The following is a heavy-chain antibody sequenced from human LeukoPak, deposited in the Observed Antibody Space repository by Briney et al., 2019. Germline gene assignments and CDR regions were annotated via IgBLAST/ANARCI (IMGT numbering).Heavy chain of an antibody. CDR1: GGSISSGGYS. V-gene: IGHV4-30-2*01. J-gene: IGHJ4*02. CDR3: ARGRFLEWLLPDEYYFDY. CDR2: IYHSGST. D-gene: IGHD3-3*01. Sequence: SETLSLTCAVSGGSISSGGYSWSWIRQPPGKGLEWIGYIYHSGSTNYNPSLKSRVTISVDTSKNQFSLKLSSVTAADTAVYYCARGRFLEWLLPDEYYFDYWGQGTLVTVSS.